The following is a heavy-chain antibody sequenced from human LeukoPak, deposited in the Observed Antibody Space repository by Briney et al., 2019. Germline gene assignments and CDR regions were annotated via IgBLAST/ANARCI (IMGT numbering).Heavy chain of an antibody. V-gene: IGHV1-69*13. D-gene: IGHD3-22*01. CDR3: VYYYDSSGYPESLDY. CDR2: IIPIFGTA. Sequence: GASVKVSCKASGGTFSSYAISWVRQAPGQGLEWMGGIIPIFGTANYAQKFQGRVTITADESTSTAYMELGSLRSEDTAVYYCVYYYDSSGYPESLDYWGQGTLVTVSS. CDR1: GGTFSSYA. J-gene: IGHJ4*02.